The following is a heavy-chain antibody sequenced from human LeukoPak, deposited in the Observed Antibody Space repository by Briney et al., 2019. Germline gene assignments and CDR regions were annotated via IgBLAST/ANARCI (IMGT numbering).Heavy chain of an antibody. V-gene: IGHV1-69*04. Sequence: ASVKVSFKASGGTFSSYAISWVRQAPGQRLEWMGRIIPILGIANYAQKFQGRVTITADKSTSTAYMELSSLRSEDTAVYYCARGIAAAGTSDYWGQGTLVTVSS. J-gene: IGHJ4*02. CDR3: ARGIAAAGTSDY. CDR2: IIPILGIA. D-gene: IGHD6-13*01. CDR1: GGTFSSYA.